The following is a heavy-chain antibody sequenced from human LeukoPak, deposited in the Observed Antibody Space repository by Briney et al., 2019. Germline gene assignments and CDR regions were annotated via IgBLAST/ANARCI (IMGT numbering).Heavy chain of an antibody. D-gene: IGHD3-22*01. CDR2: INSDGSST. CDR3: AREGTEDSSGYYYLDY. V-gene: IGHV3-74*01. Sequence: GGSLRLSCAASGFTFSDYYMSWIRQAPGKGLVWVSRINSDGSSTSYADSVKGRFTISRDNAKNTLYLQMNSLRAEDTAVYYCAREGTEDSSGYYYLDYWGQGTLVTVSS. J-gene: IGHJ4*02. CDR1: GFTFSDYY.